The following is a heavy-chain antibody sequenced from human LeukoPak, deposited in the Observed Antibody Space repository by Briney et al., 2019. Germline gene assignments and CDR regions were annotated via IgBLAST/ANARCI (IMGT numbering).Heavy chain of an antibody. J-gene: IGHJ5*02. D-gene: IGHD6-13*01. CDR2: INPNSGGT. CDR3: ARTYSSSWYNWFDP. CDR1: GYTFTGYY. V-gene: IGHV1-2*02. Sequence: ASVKVSCKASGYTFTGYYMHWVRQAPGQGLEWMGWINPNSGGTSYAQKFQGRVTMTRDTSISTAYMELRRLRSDDTAVYYCARTYSSSWYNWFDPWGQGTLVTVSS.